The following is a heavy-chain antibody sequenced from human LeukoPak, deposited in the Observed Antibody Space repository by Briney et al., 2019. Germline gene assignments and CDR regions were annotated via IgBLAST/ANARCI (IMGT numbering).Heavy chain of an antibody. J-gene: IGHJ4*02. CDR1: GGTFSSYA. Sequence: SVKVSCKASGGTFSSYAISWVRQAPGQGLEWMGGIIPIFGTANYAQKFQGRVTITADKSTSTAYMELSSLRSEDTAVYYCARRSDDYDSSAYYHWGQGTLVTVSS. CDR3: ARRSDDYDSSAYYH. V-gene: IGHV1-69*06. D-gene: IGHD3-22*01. CDR2: IIPIFGTA.